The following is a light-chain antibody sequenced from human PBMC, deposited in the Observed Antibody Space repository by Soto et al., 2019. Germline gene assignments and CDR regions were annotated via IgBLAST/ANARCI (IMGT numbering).Light chain of an antibody. Sequence: EVVLTQSRGTLSLSPGERATISCRASQSFNSIYLAWYQQKPGQAPRLLIYGASSRATGIPDRFSGSGTGTEFTLTISRLEPEDFAVYYCQQYGSSPLTFGGGTKVDI. V-gene: IGKV3-20*01. J-gene: IGKJ4*01. CDR1: QSFNSIY. CDR3: QQYGSSPLT. CDR2: GAS.